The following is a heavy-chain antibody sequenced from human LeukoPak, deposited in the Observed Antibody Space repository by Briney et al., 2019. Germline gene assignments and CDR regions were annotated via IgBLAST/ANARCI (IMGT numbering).Heavy chain of an antibody. V-gene: IGHV4-38-2*02. CDR1: GGSISSGYY. CDR3: ARDASSSSGGGFDY. Sequence: SETLSLTCTVSGGSISSGYYWGWIRQPPGKGLEWIGSIYRSGSTYYNPSLKSRVTISVDTSKNQFSLKLSSVTAADTAVYYCARDASSSSGGGFDYWGQGTLVTVSS. CDR2: IYRSGST. D-gene: IGHD6-6*01. J-gene: IGHJ4*02.